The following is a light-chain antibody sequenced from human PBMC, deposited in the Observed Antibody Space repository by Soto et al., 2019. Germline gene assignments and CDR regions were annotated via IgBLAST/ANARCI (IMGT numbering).Light chain of an antibody. CDR3: SSYASGGSYV. CDR2: GVS. Sequence: QSALTQPASVSGSPGQSITISGFGPSSAVGGYNAVSWYQQHPGKVPKLVIYGVSDRPSGISSRFSASKSGNTASLTISGLQAEDEADYYCSSYASGGSYVFGTGTKLTVL. J-gene: IGLJ1*01. V-gene: IGLV2-14*03. CDR1: SSAVGGYNA.